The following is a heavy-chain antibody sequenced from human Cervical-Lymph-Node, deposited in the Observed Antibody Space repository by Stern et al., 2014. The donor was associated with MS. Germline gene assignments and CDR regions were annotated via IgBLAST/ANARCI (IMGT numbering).Heavy chain of an antibody. CDR1: GYSFTGYY. Sequence: VQLEESGAEVKKPGASVKVSCKASGYSFTGYYIHWVRQAPGQGLEWMGWIDPNTGGTNYAQKFQGRVTMTRDTSISTAYMELSRLRSDDTAVYYCANLATLAYYDMDVWGQGTTVTVSS. CDR2: IDPNTGGT. V-gene: IGHV1-2*02. J-gene: IGHJ6*02. CDR3: ANLATLAYYDMDV. D-gene: IGHD5-24*01.